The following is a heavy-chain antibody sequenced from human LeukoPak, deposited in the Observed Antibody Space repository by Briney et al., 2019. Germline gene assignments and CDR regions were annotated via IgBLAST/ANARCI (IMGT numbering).Heavy chain of an antibody. D-gene: IGHD3-22*01. V-gene: IGHV4-38-2*02. CDR1: GYSISSGYY. Sequence: SETLSLTCTVSGYSISSGYYWGWIRQPPGKGLEWIGSIYHSGSTYYNPSLKSRVTISVDTSKNQFSLKLSSVTAADTAVYYCARSYIGGAMIVVVITNWFDPWGQGTLVTVSS. J-gene: IGHJ5*02. CDR2: IYHSGST. CDR3: ARSYIGGAMIVVVITNWFDP.